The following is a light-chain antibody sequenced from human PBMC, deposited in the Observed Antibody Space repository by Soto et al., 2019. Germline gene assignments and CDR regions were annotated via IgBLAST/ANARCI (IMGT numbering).Light chain of an antibody. V-gene: IGKV3-11*01. CDR3: QQYNNWPPIT. CDR1: QSVSSY. CDR2: DAS. J-gene: IGKJ5*01. Sequence: EIVLTQSPATLSLSPGERATLSCRASQSVSSYLAWYQQKPGQAPRLLIYDASNRATGIPARFSGSGSGTDFTLTISRLEPEDFAVFLCQQYNNWPPITFGQGTRLEIK.